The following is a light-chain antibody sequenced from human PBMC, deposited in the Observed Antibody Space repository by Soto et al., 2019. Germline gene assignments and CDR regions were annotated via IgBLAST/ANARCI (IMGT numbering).Light chain of an antibody. CDR2: KAS. V-gene: IGKV1-5*03. Sequence: DIQMNQSPSTLSASVGDRVTITCRASQSISSWLAWYQQKPGKAPKLLIYKASSLESGVPSRFSGSGSGTEFTLTISSLQSEDFVVYYCQQYNGWPWAFGQGTKVDIK. J-gene: IGKJ1*01. CDR1: QSISSW. CDR3: QQYNGWPWA.